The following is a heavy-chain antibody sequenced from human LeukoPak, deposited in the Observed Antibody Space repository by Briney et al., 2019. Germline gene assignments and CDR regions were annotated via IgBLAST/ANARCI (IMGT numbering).Heavy chain of an antibody. CDR1: GGSISSSNYY. J-gene: IGHJ5*02. D-gene: IGHD2-15*01. CDR2: IYYSGST. Sequence: TSETLSLTCTVSGGSISSSNYYWGWIRQPPGKGLEWIGTIYYSGSTYYNPSLKSRVTISVDTSKNQFSLKLSSVTAADTAVYYCARGEAVVAAISWFDPWGQGTLVTVSS. V-gene: IGHV4-39*07. CDR3: ARGEAVVAAISWFDP.